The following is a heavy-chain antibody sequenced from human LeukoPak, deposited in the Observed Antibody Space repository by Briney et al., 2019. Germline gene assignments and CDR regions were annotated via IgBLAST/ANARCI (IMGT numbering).Heavy chain of an antibody. CDR3: AREGEEVYDSSGYYGFYY. CDR1: GGSISSYY. J-gene: IGHJ4*02. Sequence: SETLSLTCAVSGGSISSYYSSWIRQPAGKGLEWIGRIYTSGSTNYNPSLKSRVTMSVDTSKTQFSLKLSSVTAADTAGYYCAREGEEVYDSSGYYGFYYWGQGALVTVSS. V-gene: IGHV4-4*07. CDR2: IYTSGST. D-gene: IGHD3-22*01.